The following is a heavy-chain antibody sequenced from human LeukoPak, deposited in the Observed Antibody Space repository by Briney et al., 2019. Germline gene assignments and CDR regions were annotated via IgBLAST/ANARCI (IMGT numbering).Heavy chain of an antibody. D-gene: IGHD1-26*01. V-gene: IGHV1-2*02. CDR3: AGRSGSYFSDDAFDI. Sequence: ASVKVSCKASGYTFTGYYMHWVRQAPGQGLEWMGWINPNSGGTNYAQKFQGRVTMTRDTSISTAYMELSRLRSDDTAVYYCAGRSGSYFSDDAFDIWGQGTMVTVSS. CDR2: INPNSGGT. CDR1: GYTFTGYY. J-gene: IGHJ3*02.